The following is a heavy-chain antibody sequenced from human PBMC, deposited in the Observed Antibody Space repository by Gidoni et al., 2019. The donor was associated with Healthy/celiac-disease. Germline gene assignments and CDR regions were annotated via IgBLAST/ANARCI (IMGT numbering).Heavy chain of an antibody. CDR1: GFTFSRYA. CDR2: ISGSGGST. CDR3: AKDDYVGPLCGVRNDY. Sequence: EVQLVESGGGLVQPGGSLRLSCAASGFTFSRYAMRWVRQAPGKGLECVSAISGSGGSTYSADSVKGRFTISRDNSKNTLYLQMNSLRAEDTAVYYCAKDDYVGPLCGVRNDYWGQGTLVTVSS. D-gene: IGHD2-21*01. V-gene: IGHV3-23*04. J-gene: IGHJ4*02.